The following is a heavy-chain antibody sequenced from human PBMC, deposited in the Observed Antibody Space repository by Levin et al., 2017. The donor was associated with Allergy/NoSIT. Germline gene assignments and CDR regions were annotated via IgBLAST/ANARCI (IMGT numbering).Heavy chain of an antibody. V-gene: IGHV3-74*01. CDR1: GFTFSSYW. CDR2: INSDGSST. CDR3: VRGYSNRFEY. J-gene: IGHJ4*02. D-gene: IGHD4-11*01. Sequence: GGSLRLSCAASGFTFSSYWMHWVRQVPGKGLVWVSRINSDGSSTSYADSVKGRFTISRDNAKSTLSLQMNSLRAEDTAVYYCVRGYSNRFEYWGQGTLVNVSS.